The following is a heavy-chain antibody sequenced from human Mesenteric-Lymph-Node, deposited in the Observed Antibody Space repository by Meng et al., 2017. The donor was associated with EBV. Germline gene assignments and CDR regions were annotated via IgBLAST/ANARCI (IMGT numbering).Heavy chain of an antibody. V-gene: IGHV3-21*01. CDR3: ARDVTSGSSID. CDR2: IDSGSSYI. CDR1: GFTFSKNG. D-gene: IGHD1-26*01. Sequence: EVQMVTSGGGLVKPGGSLRLSCAASGFTFSKNGMNWVRQTPGKGLEWVSSIDSGSSYIYYADSVKGRFTISRDNARNSLYLQMNSLRAEDTAVYYCARDVTSGSSIDWDQGTLGTVAS. J-gene: IGHJ4*02.